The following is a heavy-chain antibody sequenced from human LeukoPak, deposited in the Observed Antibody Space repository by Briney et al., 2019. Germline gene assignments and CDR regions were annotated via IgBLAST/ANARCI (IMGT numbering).Heavy chain of an antibody. V-gene: IGHV1-18*01. CDR3: ARGMVIAVAGTNYYYGMDV. J-gene: IGHJ6*02. Sequence: ASVKVSCKASGYTFTSYGISWVRQAPGQGLEWMGWISAYNGNTNYAQKLQGRVTMTTDTSTSTAYMELRSLRSDDTAVYYCARGMVIAVAGTNYYYGMDVWGQGTTVTVSS. CDR2: ISAYNGNT. D-gene: IGHD6-19*01. CDR1: GYTFTSYG.